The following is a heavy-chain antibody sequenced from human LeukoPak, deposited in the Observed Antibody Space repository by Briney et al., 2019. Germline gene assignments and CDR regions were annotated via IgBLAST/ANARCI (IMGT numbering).Heavy chain of an antibody. Sequence: SSGTLSLTCTVSGVSISNYYWSWIRQPPGKGLEWIGYIYYSGSTNYNPSLQSRATISVDPSKSQFSLRLSSVTAADTAVYYCARDYFGSGFFDYWGQGILVTVSS. J-gene: IGHJ4*02. V-gene: IGHV4-59*01. CDR3: ARDYFGSGFFDY. D-gene: IGHD3-10*01. CDR2: IYYSGST. CDR1: GVSISNYY.